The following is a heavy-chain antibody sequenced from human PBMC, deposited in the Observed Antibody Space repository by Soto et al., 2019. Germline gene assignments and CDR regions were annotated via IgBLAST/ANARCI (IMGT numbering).Heavy chain of an antibody. CDR2: ISWNSGNI. CDR3: TKGPSTSCFSSFDF. J-gene: IGHJ3*01. D-gene: IGHD2-2*01. CDR1: GFTFDDYA. V-gene: IGHV3-9*01. Sequence: EVQLVESGGGLVHPGRSLRLSCTASGFTFDDYAMHWVRQAPGKGLEWVSSISWNSGNIVYADSVRGRFTISRDNAKNSLHLQMTSLSAEDTALYYCTKGPSTSCFSSFDFWGQGTMVNVSS.